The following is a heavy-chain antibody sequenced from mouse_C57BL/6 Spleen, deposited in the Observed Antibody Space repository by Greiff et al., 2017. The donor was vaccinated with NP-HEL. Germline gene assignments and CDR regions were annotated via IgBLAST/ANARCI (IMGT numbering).Heavy chain of an antibody. CDR3: ARWDPNWDGGYFDV. J-gene: IGHJ1*03. CDR1: GYTFTSYW. V-gene: IGHV1-69*01. D-gene: IGHD4-1*01. Sequence: QVQLQQPGAELVMPGASVKLSCKASGYTFTSYWMHWVKQRPGQGLEWIGELDPSDSYTNYNQKFKGKSTLTVDKSSSTAYMQLSSLTSEDSAVYYCARWDPNWDGGYFDVWGTGTTVTVSS. CDR2: LDPSDSYT.